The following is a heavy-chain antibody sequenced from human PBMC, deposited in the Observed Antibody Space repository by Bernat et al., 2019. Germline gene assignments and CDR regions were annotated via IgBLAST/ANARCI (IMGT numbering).Heavy chain of an antibody. Sequence: QLQLQESGPGLVKPSETLSLTCTVSGGSISSSSYYWGWIRQPPGKGLEWIGSIYYSGSTYYNPSLKSRVTISVDTSKNQFSLKLSSVTAADTAVYFCARHETNYYGSGQPFDFLGQGTLVTVSS. D-gene: IGHD3-10*01. CDR3: ARHETNYYGSGQPFDF. CDR2: IYYSGST. J-gene: IGHJ4*02. V-gene: IGHV4-39*01. CDR1: GGSISSSSYY.